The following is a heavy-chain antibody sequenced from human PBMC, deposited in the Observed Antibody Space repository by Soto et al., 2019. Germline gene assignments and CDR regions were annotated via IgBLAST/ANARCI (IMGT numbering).Heavy chain of an antibody. CDR2: ISSSGSTI. CDR3: ARVGPITMIVVATLGAFDI. CDR1: GFTFSSYE. V-gene: IGHV3-48*03. D-gene: IGHD3-22*01. J-gene: IGHJ3*02. Sequence: EVQLVESGGGLVQPGGSLRLSCAASGFTFSSYEMNWVRQAPGKGLEWVSYISSSGSTIYYADSVKGRFTISRDNAKNSLYLQMNSLRAEDTAVYYCARVGPITMIVVATLGAFDIWGQGTMVTVSS.